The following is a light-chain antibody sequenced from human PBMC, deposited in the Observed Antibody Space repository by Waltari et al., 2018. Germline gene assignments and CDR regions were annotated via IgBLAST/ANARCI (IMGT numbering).Light chain of an antibody. CDR1: SGSIAVNF. J-gene: IGLJ3*02. Sequence: FLLTQPHSVSESPGMTVTISCTRSSGSIAVNFVQWYQQRPGSSPTPVIYEDKLRPSGVPARFSGSIDSSSNSAFLTISGLTTEDEADYYCQSYDTSNHGVFGGGTKLTVL. CDR3: QSYDTSNHGV. V-gene: IGLV6-57*01. CDR2: EDK.